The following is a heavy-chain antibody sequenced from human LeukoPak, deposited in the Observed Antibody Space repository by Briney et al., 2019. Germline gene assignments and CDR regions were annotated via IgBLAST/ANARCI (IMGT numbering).Heavy chain of an antibody. J-gene: IGHJ4*02. CDR3: ATEVDRSFDH. CDR1: GFTFSDYY. Sequence: GGSLRLSCAASGFTFSDYYMAWIRQAPGKGLEWISYITSNSYSMYYADSVEGRFTISRDNAEGSVFLQMDGLRVEDTAVYYCATEVDRSFDHWGQGVLVTVSS. CDR2: ITSNSYSM. D-gene: IGHD2-15*01. V-gene: IGHV3-11*01.